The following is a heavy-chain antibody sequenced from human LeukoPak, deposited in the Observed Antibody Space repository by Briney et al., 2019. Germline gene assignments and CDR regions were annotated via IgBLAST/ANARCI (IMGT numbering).Heavy chain of an antibody. J-gene: IGHJ4*02. V-gene: IGHV1-18*01. CDR3: AKPDCSYTDCYRPTY. CDR2: ISAYNGNT. CDR1: GYTFTSYG. D-gene: IGHD2-2*02. Sequence: ASVKVSCKASGYTFTSYGISWVRQAPGQGLEWMGWISAYNGNTNYAQKLQGRVTMTTDTSTSTAYMELRSLRSDDTAVYYCAKPDCSYTDCYRPTYWGQGTLVTVSS.